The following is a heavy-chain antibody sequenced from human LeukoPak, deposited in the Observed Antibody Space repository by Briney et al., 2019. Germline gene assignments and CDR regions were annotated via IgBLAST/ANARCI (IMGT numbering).Heavy chain of an antibody. J-gene: IGHJ4*02. CDR3: ARLNILEGIFDY. CDR1: GGSISSSSYY. Sequence: SETLSLTCTVSGGSISSSSYYWGWIRQPPGKGLEWIGSIYYSGSTYYNPSLKSRVTISVDTSKNQFPLKLSSVTAADTAVYYCARLNILEGIFDYWGQGTLVTVSS. V-gene: IGHV4-39*01. D-gene: IGHD3-3*01. CDR2: IYYSGST.